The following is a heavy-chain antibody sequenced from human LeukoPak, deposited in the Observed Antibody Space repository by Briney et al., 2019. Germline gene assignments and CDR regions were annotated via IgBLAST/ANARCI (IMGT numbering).Heavy chain of an antibody. J-gene: IGHJ5*02. Sequence: AGGSLRLSCAASGFTFSSYAMSWVRQAPGKGLEWVSAISAGGVSTYYADSVKGRFTISRDNSKNTLYPQMNSLRAEDTAVYYCAKGAGTDRTWGQGTLVTVSS. CDR2: ISAGGVST. V-gene: IGHV3-23*01. CDR1: GFTFSSYA. CDR3: AKGAGTDRT.